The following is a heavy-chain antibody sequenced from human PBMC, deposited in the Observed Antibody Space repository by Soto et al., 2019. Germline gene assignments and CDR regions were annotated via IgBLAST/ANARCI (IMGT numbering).Heavy chain of an antibody. CDR3: ARGGAGTKVDF. V-gene: IGHV4-31*03. Sequence: QVQLQESGPGLVKPSQTLSLTCTVSGGSISSGGYYWSWIRQHPGEGLEWIAFMSNTGSSSHNPSLKSRVTISVDTSTNQFSLNLMSATAADTAIYYCARGGAGTKVDFWGQGTLVTVSS. CDR1: GGSISSGGYY. J-gene: IGHJ4*02. D-gene: IGHD6-19*01. CDR2: MSNTGSS.